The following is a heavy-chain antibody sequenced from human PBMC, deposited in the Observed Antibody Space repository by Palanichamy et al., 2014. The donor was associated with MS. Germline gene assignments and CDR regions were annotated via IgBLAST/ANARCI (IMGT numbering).Heavy chain of an antibody. Sequence: QVQLVESGGGVVQPGRSLRLSCAASGFTFSSYAMHWVRQAPGKGLEWVAVISYDGSNKYYADSVKGRFTISRDNSKNTLYLQMNSLRAEDTAVYYCARVRGDYPFRWFDPWGQGTLVTVSS. V-gene: IGHV3-30*04. CDR3: ARVRGDYPFRWFDP. D-gene: IGHD4-17*01. CDR2: ISYDGSNK. J-gene: IGHJ5*02. CDR1: GFTFSSYA.